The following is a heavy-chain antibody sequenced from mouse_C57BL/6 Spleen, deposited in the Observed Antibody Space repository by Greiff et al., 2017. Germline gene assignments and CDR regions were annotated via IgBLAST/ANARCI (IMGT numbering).Heavy chain of an antibody. D-gene: IGHD4-1*02. CDR2: IDPSDSYT. J-gene: IGHJ4*01. V-gene: IGHV1-69*01. CDR1: GYTFTSYW. CDR3: ATQRGRDYYAMDY. Sequence: QVQLQQPGAELVMPGASVKLSCKASGYTFTSYWMHWVKQRPGQGLEWIGEIDPSDSYTNYNQKFKGKSTLTVDKSSSTAYMQLSSLTSEDSAVYYCATQRGRDYYAMDYWGQGTSVTVSS.